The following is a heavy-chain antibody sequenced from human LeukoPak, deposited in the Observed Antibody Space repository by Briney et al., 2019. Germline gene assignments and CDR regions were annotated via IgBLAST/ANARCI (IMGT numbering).Heavy chain of an antibody. CDR3: ARIDYGGNFGY. Sequence: ASVKASCKASRYTFTRYGISWVRQAPGQGGEWMGWISAYNGNTNYAQKLQGRLTMNTHTSTRTAYMELRSLRSDDTAVYYCARIDYGGNFGYWGQGTLVSVSS. CDR1: RYTFTRYG. CDR2: ISAYNGNT. V-gene: IGHV1-18*01. D-gene: IGHD4-23*01. J-gene: IGHJ4*02.